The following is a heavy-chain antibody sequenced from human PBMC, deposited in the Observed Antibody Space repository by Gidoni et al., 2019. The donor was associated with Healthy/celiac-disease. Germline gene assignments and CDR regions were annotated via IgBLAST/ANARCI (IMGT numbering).Heavy chain of an antibody. CDR2: INAGNGNT. CDR1: GYTFTSYA. Sequence: QVQLVQSGAEVKKPGASVKVSCKASGYTFTSYAMHWVRQAPGQRLEWMGWINAGNGNTKYSQKFQGRVTITRDTSASTAYMELSSLRSEDTAVYYCARVAPDILTGYGYWGQGTLVTVSS. V-gene: IGHV1-3*01. CDR3: ARVAPDILTGYGY. D-gene: IGHD3-9*01. J-gene: IGHJ4*02.